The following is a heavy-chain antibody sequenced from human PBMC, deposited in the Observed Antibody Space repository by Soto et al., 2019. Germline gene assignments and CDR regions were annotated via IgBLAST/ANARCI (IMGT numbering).Heavy chain of an antibody. D-gene: IGHD1-26*01. J-gene: IGHJ3*02. CDR1: GFTFDDYS. CDR2: ISWDGADT. Sequence: GGSLTLSCAASGFTFDDYSMNWVLQVPGKRLEWVSLISWDGADTYYAASLKGRFTVSRDNGKNSLYLQMNILTTEDTALYSCAKFGWGGSYSESDASDIWGQGTMVTVSS. V-gene: IGHV3-43*01. CDR3: AKFGWGGSYSESDASDI.